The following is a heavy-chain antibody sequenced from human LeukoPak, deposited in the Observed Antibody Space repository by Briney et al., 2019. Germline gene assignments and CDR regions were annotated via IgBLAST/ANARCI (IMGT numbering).Heavy chain of an antibody. Sequence: ASVRVSCKASGYTFTSYYMHWVRQAPGQGLEWMGIINPSGDSTTYAQKFQGRVTMTRDTSTSTVYMELSSLRPEDTAVYYCARDIAEYNWNDAPPFDYWGQGTLVTVSS. CDR2: INPSGDST. J-gene: IGHJ4*02. CDR1: GYTFTSYY. CDR3: ARDIAEYNWNDAPPFDY. D-gene: IGHD1-1*01. V-gene: IGHV1-46*01.